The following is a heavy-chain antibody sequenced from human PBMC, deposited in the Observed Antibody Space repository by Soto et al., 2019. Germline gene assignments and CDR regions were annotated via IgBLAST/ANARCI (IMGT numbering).Heavy chain of an antibody. Sequence: PGKGLVWVSRINSDGSTTNYADSVKGRFTISRDSAKNTLYLQMNSLRAEDTAVYYCARGNYYSMDVWGQGTTVTVSS. CDR2: INSDGSTT. CDR3: ARGNYYSMDV. V-gene: IGHV3-74*01. J-gene: IGHJ6*02.